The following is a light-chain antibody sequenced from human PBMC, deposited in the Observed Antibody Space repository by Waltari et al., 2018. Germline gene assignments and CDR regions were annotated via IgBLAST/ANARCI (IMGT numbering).Light chain of an antibody. J-gene: IGLJ6*01. CDR3: GTWDSSLITYV. Sequence: QSVLTQPPSVSGDPGQRVTIPCTGSSSNIGTYYIYWYQQFPGTAPKLLIYDNNKRPSGISDRFSGSKSGTSASLTITGLQPGDEADYYCGTWDSSLITYVFGSGTKLTVL. V-gene: IGLV1-51*01. CDR1: SSNIGTYY. CDR2: DNN.